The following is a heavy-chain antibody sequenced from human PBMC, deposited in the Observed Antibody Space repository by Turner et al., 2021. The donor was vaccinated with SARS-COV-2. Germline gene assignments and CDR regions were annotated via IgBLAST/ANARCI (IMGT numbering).Heavy chain of an antibody. V-gene: IGHV3-7*01. Sequence: EVQLAESGGGLVQPGGSLRLSCAASGFTFSRYWLSWVRQAPGKGLEWVANIKQDGSEKYYVDSVKGRFTISRDNAKNSLNLQMNSLRAEDTAVYYCARGRSSGWSDFYYWGQGTLVTVSS. CDR2: IKQDGSEK. D-gene: IGHD6-13*01. CDR1: GFTFSRYW. CDR3: ARGRSSGWSDFYY. J-gene: IGHJ4*02.